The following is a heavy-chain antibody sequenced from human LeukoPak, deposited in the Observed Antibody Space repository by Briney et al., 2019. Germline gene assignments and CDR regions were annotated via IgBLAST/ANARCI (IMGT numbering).Heavy chain of an antibody. CDR1: GYTFTSYA. Sequence: ASVKVSCKASGYTFTSYAMHWVRQAPGQRLEWMGWINAGNGNTKYSQKFQGRVTITRDTSASTAYMELSSLRSKDTAVYYCAGYGSGSYYAFGMDVWGQGTTVTVSS. V-gene: IGHV1-3*01. J-gene: IGHJ6*02. CDR2: INAGNGNT. CDR3: AGYGSGSYYAFGMDV. D-gene: IGHD3-10*01.